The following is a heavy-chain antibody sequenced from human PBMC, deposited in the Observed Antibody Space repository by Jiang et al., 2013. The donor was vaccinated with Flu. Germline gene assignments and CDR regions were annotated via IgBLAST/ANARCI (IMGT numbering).Heavy chain of an antibody. D-gene: IGHD4-17*01. CDR1: GYTFTNYY. J-gene: IGHJ3*02. V-gene: IGHV1-46*01. CDR3: ARRGRVTTFKGDDAFDI. Sequence: VKKPGASVKVSCKASGYTFTNYYLHWVRQGPGQGLEWMGIINPTGGTTTYAQNFQGRVTMTRDTSTSTVYMELSSLTSADTAVYYCARRGRVTTFKGDDAFDIWGQGTMVTVSS. CDR2: INPTGGTT.